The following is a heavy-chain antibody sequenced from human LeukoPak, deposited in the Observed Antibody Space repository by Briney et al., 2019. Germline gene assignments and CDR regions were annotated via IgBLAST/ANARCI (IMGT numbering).Heavy chain of an antibody. J-gene: IGHJ3*02. Sequence: ASVTVSFTASGYTFTNYGISWVRQAPGQGQEWMGWTKAYNGNTNYSQKIQDRVTMTTDTSTNTAYMELRSLRSDDTAVYYCARGGYYYDSSGHYSEDAFDIWGEGTMVTVSS. CDR2: TKAYNGNT. CDR1: GYTFTNYG. D-gene: IGHD3-22*01. CDR3: ARGGYYYDSSGHYSEDAFDI. V-gene: IGHV1-18*01.